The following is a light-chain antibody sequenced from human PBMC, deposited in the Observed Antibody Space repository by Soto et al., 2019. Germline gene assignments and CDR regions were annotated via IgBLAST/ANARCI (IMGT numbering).Light chain of an antibody. CDR3: QQRHMWPIT. CDR2: DAY. J-gene: IGKJ5*01. CDR1: QSFRGL. V-gene: IGKV3-11*01. Sequence: EVVLTQSPVNLSLSPGERATLSCRASQSFRGLLAWYQQKPGQAPRLLIYDAYNRATGIPPRFSGSGSGTDFTLTISRLEPEDSAVYYCQQRHMWPITFGQGTRLEIK.